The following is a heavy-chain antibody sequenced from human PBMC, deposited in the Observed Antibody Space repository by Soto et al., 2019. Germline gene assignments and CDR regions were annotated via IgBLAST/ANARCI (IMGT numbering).Heavy chain of an antibody. Sequence: ASVKVSCKASGYTFTSYGISWVRQAPGQGLEWMGWISAYNGNTNYAQKLQGRVTMTTDTSTSTAYMELRSLRSDDTAVYYCASVCRGGSCYSPLYYGMDVWAKGTTVTVPS. CDR3: ASVCRGGSCYSPLYYGMDV. CDR2: ISAYNGNT. CDR1: GYTFTSYG. J-gene: IGHJ6*04. V-gene: IGHV1-18*01. D-gene: IGHD2-15*01.